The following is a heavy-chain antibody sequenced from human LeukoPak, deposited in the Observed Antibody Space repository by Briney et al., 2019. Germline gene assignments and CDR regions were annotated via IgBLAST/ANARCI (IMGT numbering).Heavy chain of an antibody. CDR3: ARDQYDTWSRRGNFDS. D-gene: IGHD3-3*01. CDR1: GFTVSSSY. J-gene: IGHJ4*02. CDR2: IKLDGSEK. Sequence: SGGSLRLSCAASGFTVSSSYMSWVRQAPGKGLEWVANIKLDGSEKNYVDSVKGRFTISRDNTKNSLYLQMNSLRVKDTAVFYCARDQYDTWSRRGNFDSWGQGTLVIVSS. V-gene: IGHV3-7*03.